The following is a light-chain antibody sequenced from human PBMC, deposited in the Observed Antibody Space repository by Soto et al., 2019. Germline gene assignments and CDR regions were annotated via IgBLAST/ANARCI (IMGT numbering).Light chain of an antibody. CDR3: QQYGSSPPYT. Sequence: EIVLTQSPGILSLSPGERATLSCRASQSVSSSYFAWYQQKPGQAPRLLIYGASTRATGIPDRFSASGSKTDFTLTISRLEPEDFAVYYCQQYGSSPPYTFGQGTKLEIK. CDR1: QSVSSSY. CDR2: GAS. J-gene: IGKJ2*01. V-gene: IGKV3-20*01.